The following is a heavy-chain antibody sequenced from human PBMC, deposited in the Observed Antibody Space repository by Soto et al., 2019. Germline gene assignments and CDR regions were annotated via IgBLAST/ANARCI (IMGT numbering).Heavy chain of an antibody. J-gene: IGHJ6*02. D-gene: IGHD6-13*01. CDR3: ARGPSIAAARMDV. Sequence: QVQLQQWGAGLLKPSETLSLTCAVYGGSFSGYYWSWIRQPPGKGLEWIGEINHSGSTNYNPSLKSRVTISVDTSKNQFFLKLSSVTAADTAVYYCARGPSIAAARMDVWGQGTTVTVSS. CDR2: INHSGST. V-gene: IGHV4-34*01. CDR1: GGSFSGYY.